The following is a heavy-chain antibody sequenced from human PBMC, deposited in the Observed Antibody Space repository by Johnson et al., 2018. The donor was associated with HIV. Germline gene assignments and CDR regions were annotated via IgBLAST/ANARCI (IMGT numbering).Heavy chain of an antibody. J-gene: IGHJ3*02. CDR2: IYSGGST. V-gene: IGHV3-53*01. CDR3: ARAADYYDSSGYYSDGAFDI. D-gene: IGHD3-22*01. CDR1: GFTVSSNY. Sequence: VQLVESGGGLIQPGGSLRLSCAASGFTVSSNYMSWVRQAPGKGLEWVAVIYSGGSTYYADSGRGRSPISRDNSKNTLYLQMNSLRAEDTAVYYCARAADYYDSSGYYSDGAFDIWGQGTMVTVSS.